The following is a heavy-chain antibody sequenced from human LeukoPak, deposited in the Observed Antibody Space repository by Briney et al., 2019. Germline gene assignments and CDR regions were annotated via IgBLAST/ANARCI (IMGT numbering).Heavy chain of an antibody. CDR2: IAVYNANT. CDR3: ARDFAGLFDY. Sequence: SVKVSCKASGYTFSNYGINWVRQAPGQGLEWMGWIAVYNANTNYAQNLQDRVTMTTDTATGTAYMELRSLRSDDTAMYYCARDFAGLFDYWGQGTLVTVSS. V-gene: IGHV1-18*01. J-gene: IGHJ4*02. CDR1: GYTFSNYG. D-gene: IGHD2-21*01.